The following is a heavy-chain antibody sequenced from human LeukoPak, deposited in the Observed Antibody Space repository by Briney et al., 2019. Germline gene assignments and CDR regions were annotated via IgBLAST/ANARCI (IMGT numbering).Heavy chain of an antibody. D-gene: IGHD3-22*01. V-gene: IGHV4-59*08. Sequence: SETLSLTCTVSGGSMTNYYWSWIRQPPGKGLEWIGYMYYSGSTNYNPSLKSRVTISVDTSKNQFSLKLSSVTAADTAVYYCARSGPYDSSGYQSGGGIERNYYYGMDVWGQGTTVTVSS. CDR2: MYYSGST. CDR3: ARSGPYDSSGYQSGGGIERNYYYGMDV. J-gene: IGHJ6*02. CDR1: GGSMTNYY.